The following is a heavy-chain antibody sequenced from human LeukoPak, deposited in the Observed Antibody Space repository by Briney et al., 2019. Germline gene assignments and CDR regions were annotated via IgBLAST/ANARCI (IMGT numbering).Heavy chain of an antibody. CDR3: ARDPGRGANWFDP. J-gene: IGHJ5*02. Sequence: SETLSLTCTVSGGSISSSSYYWGWIRQPPGKGLEWIGRIYASGNTNYNPSLKSRVTMSVDTSKNQFSLKLNSVTAADTAVYYCARDPGRGANWFDPWGQGTLVTVSS. CDR2: IYASGNT. V-gene: IGHV4-39*07. CDR1: GGSISSSSYY. D-gene: IGHD5-24*01.